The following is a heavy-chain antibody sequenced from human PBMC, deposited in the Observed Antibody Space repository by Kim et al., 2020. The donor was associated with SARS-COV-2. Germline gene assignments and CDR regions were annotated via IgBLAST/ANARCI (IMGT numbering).Heavy chain of an antibody. CDR2: ISWNSGSI. V-gene: IGHV3-9*01. CDR1: GFTFGDYA. J-gene: IGHJ4*02. CDR3: AKDMMRYYFDSSGYPYYFDF. Sequence: GGSLRLSCAASGFTFGDYAMHWVRQAPGKGLEWVSSISWNSGSIGYADSVKGRFTISRDNAENSLYLQMNSLRAEDTALYYCAKDMMRYYFDSSGYPYYFDFWGQGTLVTVSS. D-gene: IGHD3-22*01.